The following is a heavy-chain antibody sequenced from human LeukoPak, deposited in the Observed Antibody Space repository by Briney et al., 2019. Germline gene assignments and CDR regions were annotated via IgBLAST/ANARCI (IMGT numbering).Heavy chain of an antibody. V-gene: IGHV4-59*08. CDR2: VYYSGST. Sequence: SETLSLTCTVSGGSISTYYWSWIRQSPGKGLEWTGSVYYSGSTNYSPSLKSRVRISVDTSKNQFSLELSSVTAADTAVYYCAGNFTKHTFDIWGQGAMVTVSS. CDR3: AGNFTKHTFDI. CDR1: GGSISTYY. D-gene: IGHD3-3*01. J-gene: IGHJ3*02.